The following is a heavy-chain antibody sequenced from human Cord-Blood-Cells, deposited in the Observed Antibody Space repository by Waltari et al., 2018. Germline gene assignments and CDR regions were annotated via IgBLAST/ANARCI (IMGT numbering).Heavy chain of an antibody. D-gene: IGHD3-10*01. J-gene: IGHJ4*02. CDR1: GFTVSSNY. CDR2: IYSGGST. CDR3: ARVAVMTMGSFDY. V-gene: IGHV3-53*01. Sequence: EVQLVESGGGLIQPGGSLRLSCSASGFTVSSNYMSWARQAPGKGLEWVSVIYSGGSTYYEDSVKGRFTISRDNSKNTLYLQMNSLRAEDTAVYYCARVAVMTMGSFDYWGQGTLVTVSS.